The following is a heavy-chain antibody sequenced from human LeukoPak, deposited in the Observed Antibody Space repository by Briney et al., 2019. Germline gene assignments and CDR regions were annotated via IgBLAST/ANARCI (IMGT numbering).Heavy chain of an antibody. J-gene: IGHJ4*02. Sequence: GASVKVSCKASGYVFTGYYIHWVRQAPGQGLEWMGGIIPIFGTANYAQKFQGRVTITADKSTSAAYMELRSLRSDDTAVYYCARDSPTAMVTRGFFYWGQGTLVTVSS. V-gene: IGHV1-69*06. CDR3: ARDSPTAMVTRGFFY. CDR1: GYVFTGYY. D-gene: IGHD5-18*01. CDR2: IIPIFGTA.